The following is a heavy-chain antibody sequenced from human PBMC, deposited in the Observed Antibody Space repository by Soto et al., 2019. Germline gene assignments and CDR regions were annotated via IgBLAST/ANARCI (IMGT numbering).Heavy chain of an antibody. D-gene: IGHD2-21*02. CDR1: GFSFSDYR. V-gene: IGHV3-48*02. CDR3: ARLPKGSLVTA. CDR2: ISSSSDKT. J-gene: IGHJ4*02. Sequence: LVESGGDLVYPGGSLRLSCVGSGFSFSDYRMNWVRQAPGKGLQWVSYISSSSDKTYYADSVKGRFTVSRDNAKNALFLQMNSLRDDDTATYFCARLPKGSLVTAWGQGTRVTVSS.